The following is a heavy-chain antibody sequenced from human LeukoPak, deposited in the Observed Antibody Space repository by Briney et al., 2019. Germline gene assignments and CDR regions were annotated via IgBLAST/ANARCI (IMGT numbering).Heavy chain of an antibody. J-gene: IGHJ6*03. CDR2: INPNSGGT. CDR3: ARDPNIVVVPAAPHYYYYYMDV. Sequence: ASVKVSCKASGCTCTGHYMHWVRQAPGQGLEWMGWINPNSGGTNYAQKFQGRVTMTRDTSISTAYMELSRLRSDDTAVYYCARDPNIVVVPAAPHYYYYYMDVWGKGTTVTVSS. V-gene: IGHV1-2*02. CDR1: GCTCTGHY. D-gene: IGHD2-2*01.